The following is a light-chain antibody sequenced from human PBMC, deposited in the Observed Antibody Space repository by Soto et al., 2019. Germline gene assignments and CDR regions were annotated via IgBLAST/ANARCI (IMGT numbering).Light chain of an antibody. Sequence: EIVLTQSPGTLSLSPGERATLSCRASQSVSSSYLAWYQQKPGPAPRLLIYGASSRATGIPDRFSGSGSGTDSTLTISRLQPEDFAVDYCQQYGSSGTFGQGTKVEIK. CDR3: QQYGSSGT. CDR1: QSVSSSY. CDR2: GAS. V-gene: IGKV3-20*01. J-gene: IGKJ1*01.